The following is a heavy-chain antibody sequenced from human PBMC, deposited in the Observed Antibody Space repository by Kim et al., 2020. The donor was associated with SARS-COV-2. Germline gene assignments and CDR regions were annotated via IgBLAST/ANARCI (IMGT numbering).Heavy chain of an antibody. D-gene: IGHD5-12*01. CDR3: MGDGYNFDY. V-gene: IGHV3-49*04. CDR2: IRSKAYGGTT. J-gene: IGHJ4*02. Sequence: GGSLRLSCTASGFTFGDYAMSWVRQAPGKGLEWVGFIRSKAYGGTTEYAASVKGRFTISRDDSKSIAYLQMNSLKTEDTAVYYCMGDGYNFDYWGQGTLVTVSS. CDR1: GFTFGDYA.